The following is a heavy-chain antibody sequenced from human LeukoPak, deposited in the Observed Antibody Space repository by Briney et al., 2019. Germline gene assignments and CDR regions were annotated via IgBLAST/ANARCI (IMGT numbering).Heavy chain of an antibody. CDR2: IYYSGST. CDR3: ASYSSSWYGKPEYFQH. D-gene: IGHD6-13*01. Sequence: SETLSLTCAVYGGSFSGYYWSWIRQPPGKGLEWIGYIYYSGSTYYNPSLKSRVTISVDTSKNQFSLKLSSVTAADTAVYYCASYSSSWYGKPEYFQHWGQGTLVTVSS. CDR1: GGSFSGYY. J-gene: IGHJ1*01. V-gene: IGHV4-34*09.